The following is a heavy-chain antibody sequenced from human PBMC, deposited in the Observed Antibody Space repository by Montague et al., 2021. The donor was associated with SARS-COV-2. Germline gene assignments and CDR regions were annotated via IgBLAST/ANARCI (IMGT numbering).Heavy chain of an antibody. Sequence: SETLSLTCTVSGGSMRSSIDYWGWIRRPPGKGLESIGNIYYTSGXTFYNPSLKSRVTISIDTSKNRLSLNLTSVTAADTAVYYCARGPRITMIVVVITDIWFDPWGQGTLVTVSS. D-gene: IGHD3-22*01. CDR2: IYYTSGXT. V-gene: IGHV4-39*02. CDR3: ARGPRITMIVVVITDIWFDP. CDR1: GGSMRSSIDY. J-gene: IGHJ5*02.